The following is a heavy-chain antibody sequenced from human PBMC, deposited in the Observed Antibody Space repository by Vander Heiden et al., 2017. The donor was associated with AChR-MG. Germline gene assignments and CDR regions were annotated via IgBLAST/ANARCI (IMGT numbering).Heavy chain of an antibody. D-gene: IGHD3-16*01. CDR1: GFSITRRYN. J-gene: IGHJ5*02. V-gene: IGHV4-38-2*01. CDR2: IYHSGTT. Sequence: QVQLQESGPGLIKPSETLSLTCAVSGFSITRRYNWGWIRQPPGKGLQWIGNIYHSGTTYYDPSLESRVTISMDTSKNQFSLRLTSVTAADTAVYYCARDPPGYQVPLGEPWFDPWGQGTLVTVSS. CDR3: ARDPPGYQVPLGEPWFDP.